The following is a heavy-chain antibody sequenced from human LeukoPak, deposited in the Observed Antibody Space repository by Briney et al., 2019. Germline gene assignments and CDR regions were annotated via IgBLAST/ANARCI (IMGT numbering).Heavy chain of an antibody. Sequence: ASVKVSCKASGYTFTGYYMHWVRQAPGQGLEWVGWINPNSGGTNYAQKFQGRVTMTRETSISTAYMELSRLRSDDTAVYYCARDLPIPLIVVVPAASYWGQGTLVTVSS. CDR3: ARDLPIPLIVVVPAASY. CDR2: INPNSGGT. CDR1: GYTFTGYY. D-gene: IGHD2-2*01. J-gene: IGHJ4*02. V-gene: IGHV1-2*02.